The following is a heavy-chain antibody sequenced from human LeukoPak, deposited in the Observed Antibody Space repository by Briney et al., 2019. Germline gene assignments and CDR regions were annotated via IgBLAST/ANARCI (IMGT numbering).Heavy chain of an antibody. J-gene: IGHJ4*02. V-gene: IGHV3-30*04. Sequence: GTSLRLSCAASGFTFSSYAMHWVRQAPGKGLDWVAVISYDGRNNYYADSVKGRFTISRDNSKNTLYLQVNSLRAEDTAVYYCARDSHQQNYYGPGSYDYWGQGTLVTVSS. D-gene: IGHD3-10*01. CDR3: ARDSHQQNYYGPGSYDY. CDR2: ISYDGRNN. CDR1: GFTFSSYA.